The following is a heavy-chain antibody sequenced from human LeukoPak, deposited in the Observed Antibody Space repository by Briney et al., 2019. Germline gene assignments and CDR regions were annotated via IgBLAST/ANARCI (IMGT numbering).Heavy chain of an antibody. CDR3: AKHRTYYYDSSGSNDAFDI. CDR1: GFTFSSYA. V-gene: IGHV3-23*01. D-gene: IGHD3-22*01. Sequence: GGSLRLSCAASGFTFSSYAMSWVRQAPGKGLGWVSAISGSGGSTYYADSVKGRFTISRDNSKNTLYLQMNSLRAEDTAVYYCAKHRTYYYDSSGSNDAFDIWGQGTMVTVSS. CDR2: ISGSGGST. J-gene: IGHJ3*02.